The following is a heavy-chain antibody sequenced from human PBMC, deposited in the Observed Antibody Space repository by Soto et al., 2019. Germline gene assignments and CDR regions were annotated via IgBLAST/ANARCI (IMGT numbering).Heavy chain of an antibody. V-gene: IGHV1-8*01. Sequence: ASVKVSCKASGYTFTSYDINWVRQATGQGLEWMGWMNPNSGNTGYAQKFQGRVTMTRNTSISTAYMELSSLRSEDTAVYYCAREPDPTDYYYYYGMDVWGQGTTVTVSS. J-gene: IGHJ6*02. CDR1: GYTFTSYD. CDR2: MNPNSGNT. D-gene: IGHD4-17*01. CDR3: AREPDPTDYYYYYGMDV.